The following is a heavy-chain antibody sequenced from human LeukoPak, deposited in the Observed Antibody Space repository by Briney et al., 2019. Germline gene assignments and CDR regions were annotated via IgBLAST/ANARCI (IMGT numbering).Heavy chain of an antibody. CDR1: GGSISRDY. Sequence: SETLSLTCTVSGGSISRDYWSWIRQPPGRGLEWIGYIDYAGRTNYNPSLKSRVTISVDTSKNQFSLKLSSVTAADTAVYYCARDRPGGSSLDYWGQGTLVTVSS. V-gene: IGHV4-59*01. CDR3: ARDRPGGSSLDY. J-gene: IGHJ4*02. D-gene: IGHD6-13*01. CDR2: IDYAGRT.